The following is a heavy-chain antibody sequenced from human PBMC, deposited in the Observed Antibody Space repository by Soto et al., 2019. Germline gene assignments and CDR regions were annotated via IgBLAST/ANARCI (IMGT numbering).Heavy chain of an antibody. J-gene: IGHJ4*02. V-gene: IGHV3-30*03. CDR3: GRGGGGCAYTPTDY. CDR1: GFTFSSYG. CDR2: ISYDESNK. D-gene: IGHD3-16*01. Sequence: QVQLVESGGGVVQPGRSLRLSCAASGFTFSSYGMHWVRQAPGKGLEWVAVISYDESNKPYAGSVKGRFTISRDNSKNTLDLQMNSLRVEDTAVYYCGRGGGGCAYTPTDYWGQGTLVTVSS.